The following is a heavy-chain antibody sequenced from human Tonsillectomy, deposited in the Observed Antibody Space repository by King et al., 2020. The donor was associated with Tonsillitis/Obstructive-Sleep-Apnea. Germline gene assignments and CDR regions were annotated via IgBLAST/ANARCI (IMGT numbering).Heavy chain of an antibody. CDR3: ARDGGAYGDFYAFDI. Sequence: QLVQSGGGLVKPGGSLRLSCAASGFTFSNYAMNCVRQAPGKGLEWVSSISSSSSYIYYADSVKGRFTISRDNAKNSLYLQMNSLRDEDTAVSYCARDGGAYGDFYAFDIWGQGTMVTVSS. CDR1: GFTFSNYA. CDR2: ISSSSSYI. V-gene: IGHV3-21*01. J-gene: IGHJ3*02. D-gene: IGHD4-17*01.